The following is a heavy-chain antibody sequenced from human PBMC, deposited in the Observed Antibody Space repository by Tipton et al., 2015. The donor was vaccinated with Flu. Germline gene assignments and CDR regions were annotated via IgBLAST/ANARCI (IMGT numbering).Heavy chain of an antibody. CDR2: IHHSGNT. V-gene: IGHV4-38-2*01. Sequence: TLSLTCAVSGDSISSRYYWGWIRQPPGRGLEWIGNIHHSGNTYYNPSLKSRVTISVDTSKNQFSLKLRSVTAADTAVYYCARARFGLEPTGFDYWGQGILVTVSS. D-gene: IGHD1-1*01. J-gene: IGHJ4*02. CDR3: ARARFGLEPTGFDY. CDR1: GDSISSRYY.